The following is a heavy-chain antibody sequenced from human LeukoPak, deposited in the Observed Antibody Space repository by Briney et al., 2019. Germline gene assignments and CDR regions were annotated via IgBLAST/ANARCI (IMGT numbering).Heavy chain of an antibody. CDR3: ARGGPPGYYYDYYMDV. J-gene: IGHJ6*03. CDR1: GGSISSSSYY. CDR2: IYYSGST. V-gene: IGHV4-61*05. Sequence: NPSETLSLTCTVSGGSISSSSYYWGWIRQPPGKGLEWIGYIYYSGSTNFNPSLKSRVTISVDTSKNQFSLKMSSVTAADTAVYFCARGGPPGYYYDYYMDVWGKGTTVTISS.